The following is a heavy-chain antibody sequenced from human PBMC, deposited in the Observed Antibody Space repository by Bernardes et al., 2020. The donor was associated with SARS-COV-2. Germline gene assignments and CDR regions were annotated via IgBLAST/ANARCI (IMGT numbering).Heavy chain of an antibody. V-gene: IGHV1-18*01. CDR1: GYTFISYG. CDR3: ARGGYCSTANCYGRGHHKYYGLDV. D-gene: IGHD2-2*01. Sequence: ASVKVSFKTSGYTFISYGISWVRQVQGRGLEWMGWISPYDDNTRYAERLQGRVSLTTDTSARTAYLFLRGLRSDDTAVYYCARGGYCSTANCYGRGHHKYYGLDVWGQGTSVTVS. CDR2: ISPYDDNT. J-gene: IGHJ6*02.